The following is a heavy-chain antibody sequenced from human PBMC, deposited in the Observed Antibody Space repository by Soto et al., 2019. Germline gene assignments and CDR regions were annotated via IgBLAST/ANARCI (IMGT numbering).Heavy chain of an antibody. D-gene: IGHD3-16*02. CDR1: GYTFTSYD. J-gene: IGHJ3*02. Sequence: ASVKVSCKASGYTFTSYDINWVRQATGQGLEWMGWMNPNSGNTGYAQKFQGRVTMTRNTSISTAYMELSSLRSEDTAVYYCASPFMITFGGVIGGDAFDIWGQGTMVTVSS. CDR2: MNPNSGNT. V-gene: IGHV1-8*01. CDR3: ASPFMITFGGVIGGDAFDI.